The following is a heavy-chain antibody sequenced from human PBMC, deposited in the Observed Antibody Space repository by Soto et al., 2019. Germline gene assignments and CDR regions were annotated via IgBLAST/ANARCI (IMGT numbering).Heavy chain of an antibody. D-gene: IGHD3-10*01. Sequence: SVKVSCKASGGTFSSYAISWVRQAPGQGLERMGGIIPIFGTAKYSQKFQGRVSISRDTFASTGYMELSSLTYEYTSVYYCARDPLWFGELSSFDYWGQGTLVTVSS. CDR3: ARDPLWFGELSSFDY. CDR1: GGTFSSYA. J-gene: IGHJ4*02. CDR2: IIPIFGTA. V-gene: IGHV1-69*05.